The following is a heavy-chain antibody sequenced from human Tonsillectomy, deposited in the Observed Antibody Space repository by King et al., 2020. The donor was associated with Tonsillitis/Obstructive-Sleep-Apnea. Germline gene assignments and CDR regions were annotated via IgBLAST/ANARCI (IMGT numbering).Heavy chain of an antibody. V-gene: IGHV7-4-1*02. Sequence: QLVQSGSELKKPGASVKVPCKASGYIFTTYAMSWVRQAPGQGLEWMGWINTNTGNPTYAQGFTGRFVFSLDTSVSTAYLQTSSLTAEDTAVYYCAGASEATMGYYYYMDVWGKGTTVTVSS. CDR3: AGASEATMGYYYYMDV. J-gene: IGHJ6*03. CDR1: GYIFTTYA. CDR2: INTNTGNP. D-gene: IGHD5-12*01.